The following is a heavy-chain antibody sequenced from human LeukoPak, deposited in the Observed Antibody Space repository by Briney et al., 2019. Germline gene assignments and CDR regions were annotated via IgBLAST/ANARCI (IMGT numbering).Heavy chain of an antibody. Sequence: PGGSLRLSCAASGFTFSSYEMNWVRQAPGKGLEWVSYISSSGSTIYYADSVEGRFTISRDNAKNSLYLQMNSLRAEDTAVYYCASQKGRIAVAVDYGGQGALVTVSS. CDR3: ASQKGRIAVAVDY. CDR2: ISSSGSTI. CDR1: GFTFSSYE. D-gene: IGHD6-19*01. V-gene: IGHV3-48*03. J-gene: IGHJ4*02.